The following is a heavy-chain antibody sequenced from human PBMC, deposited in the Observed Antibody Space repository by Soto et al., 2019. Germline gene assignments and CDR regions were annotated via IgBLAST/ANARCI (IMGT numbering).Heavy chain of an antibody. V-gene: IGHV1-69*09. CDR1: GGTFVRHV. J-gene: IGHJ4*02. CDR2: INPLSGIP. Sequence: QVQLVQSGAEVKKPESSVTVSCKTSGGTFVRHVISWVRQAPGQGPEWMGKINPLSGIPNYAQKFQDRVTFNADTDSSTAYMELSSLRSDDTAVYYCATPACAATWCSPSHNLDHWGQGTLVTVSS. D-gene: IGHD2-8*02. CDR3: ATPACAATWCSPSHNLDH.